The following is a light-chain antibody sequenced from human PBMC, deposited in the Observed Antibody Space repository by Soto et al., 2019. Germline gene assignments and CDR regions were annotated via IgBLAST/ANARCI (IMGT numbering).Light chain of an antibody. CDR2: YDD. V-gene: IGLV1-36*01. CDR3: AAWDDSLNGVV. Sequence: QSVLTQPPSVSEAPRQRVTISCSGSSSNIGHNAVNWYQQFPGKAPKLLIYYDDLLPSGVSDRFSASKSGTSASLAISGLQSEDEADYYCAAWDDSLNGVVFGGGTKLTVL. CDR1: SSNIGHNA. J-gene: IGLJ2*01.